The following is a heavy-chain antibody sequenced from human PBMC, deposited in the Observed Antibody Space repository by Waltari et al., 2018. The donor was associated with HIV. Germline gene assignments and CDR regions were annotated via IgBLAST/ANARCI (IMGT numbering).Heavy chain of an antibody. CDR2: INPSGGST. CDR3: ARAGQYYDFWSGYEDYYYYGMDV. J-gene: IGHJ6*02. D-gene: IGHD3-3*01. CDR1: GYTFTSYY. Sequence: QVQLVQSGAEVKKPGASVKVSCKASGYTFTSYYMHWVRQAPGQGLEWMGIINPSGGSTSYAQKVQGRVTMTRDTSTSTVYMELSSLRSEDTAVYYCARAGQYYDFWSGYEDYYYYGMDVWGQGTTVTVSS. V-gene: IGHV1-46*01.